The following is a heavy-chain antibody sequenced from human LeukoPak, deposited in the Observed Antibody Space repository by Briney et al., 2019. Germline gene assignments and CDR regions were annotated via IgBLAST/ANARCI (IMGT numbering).Heavy chain of an antibody. Sequence: GASVKVSCKASGYTFTSYDINWVRQATGQGLEWMGWMNPNSGNTGYAQKFQGRVTMTRDTSTSTVYMELSSLRSEDTAVYYCAREFGCSGGSCYCGFDYWGQGTLVTVSS. V-gene: IGHV1-8*01. CDR2: MNPNSGNT. CDR3: AREFGCSGGSCYCGFDY. D-gene: IGHD2-15*01. CDR1: GYTFTSYD. J-gene: IGHJ4*02.